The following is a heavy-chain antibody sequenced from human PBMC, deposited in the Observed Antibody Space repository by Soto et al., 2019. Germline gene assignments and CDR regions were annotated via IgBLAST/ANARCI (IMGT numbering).Heavy chain of an antibody. J-gene: IGHJ4*02. Sequence: KPSETLSLTCTVSGGSISSGDYYWSWIRQPPGKGLEWIGYIYYSGSTYYNPSLKSRVTISVDTSKNQFSLKLSSVTAADTAVYYCAGGHIVLMVYQYFDYWGQGTLVTVSS. D-gene: IGHD2-8*01. CDR2: IYYSGST. V-gene: IGHV4-30-4*01. CDR3: AGGHIVLMVYQYFDY. CDR1: GGSISSGDYY.